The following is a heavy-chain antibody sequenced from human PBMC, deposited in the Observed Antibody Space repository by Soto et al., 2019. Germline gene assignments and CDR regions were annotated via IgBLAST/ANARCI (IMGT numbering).Heavy chain of an antibody. Sequence: ASVKVSCKASGYTFTSYDINWVRQATGQGLEWMGWMNPNSGNTGYAQKFQGRVTMTRNTSISTAYMELSSLRSEDTAVYYCARRLDDSSVYYHSIHAFDIWGQGTMVTVSS. D-gene: IGHD3-22*01. CDR3: ARRLDDSSVYYHSIHAFDI. V-gene: IGHV1-8*01. CDR1: GYTFTSYD. CDR2: MNPNSGNT. J-gene: IGHJ3*02.